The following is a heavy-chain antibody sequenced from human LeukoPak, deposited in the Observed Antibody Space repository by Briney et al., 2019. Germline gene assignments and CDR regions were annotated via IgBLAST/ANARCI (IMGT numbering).Heavy chain of an antibody. CDR2: IYYSGST. D-gene: IGHD6-19*01. J-gene: IGHJ4*02. CDR3: ARISGGWYYFDY. Sequence: PSETMSLTCTVSGGSISSSSYYWGWIRQPPGKGLEWIGSIYYSGSTYYNPSLKSRVTISVDTSKNQFSLKLSSVTAVDTAVYYCARISGGWYYFDYWGQGTLVTVSS. V-gene: IGHV4-39*01. CDR1: GGSISSSSYY.